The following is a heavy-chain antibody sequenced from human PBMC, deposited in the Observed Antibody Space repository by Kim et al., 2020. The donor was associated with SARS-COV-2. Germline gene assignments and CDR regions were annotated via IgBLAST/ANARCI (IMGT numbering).Heavy chain of an antibody. J-gene: IGHJ3*02. D-gene: IGHD3-10*01. V-gene: IGHV3-33*01. Sequence: ADSVQGPFTITRDNSKSTLYLQMNSLSAEDTAVYYCARTRWFGEIDAFDIWGQGTMVTVSS. CDR3: ARTRWFGEIDAFDI.